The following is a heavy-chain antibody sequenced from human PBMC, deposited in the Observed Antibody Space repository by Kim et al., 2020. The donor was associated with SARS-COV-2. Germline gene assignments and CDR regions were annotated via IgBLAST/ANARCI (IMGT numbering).Heavy chain of an antibody. CDR1: GGSISSYY. Sequence: SETLSLTCTVSGGSISSYYWSWIRQPPGKGLEWIGYIYYSGSTNYNPSLKSRVTISVDTSKNQFSLKLSSVTAADTAVYYCAGGGEVVTAFDYWGQGTLVTVSS. J-gene: IGHJ4*02. CDR3: AGGGEVVTAFDY. V-gene: IGHV4-59*13. D-gene: IGHD2-21*02. CDR2: IYYSGST.